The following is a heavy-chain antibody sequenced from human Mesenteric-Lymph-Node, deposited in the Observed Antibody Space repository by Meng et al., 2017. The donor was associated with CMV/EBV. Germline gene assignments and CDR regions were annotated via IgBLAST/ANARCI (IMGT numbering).Heavy chain of an antibody. CDR1: GGSISSSSYY. D-gene: IGHD2-2*01. V-gene: IGHV4-39*07. J-gene: IGHJ4*02. Sequence: SETLSLTCTVSGGSISSSSYYWGWIRQPPGKGLECIGSIDYSGSTYYNPSLKSRVTISVDTSKNQFSLRLSSVTAADTAVYYCARDGVVPAAIESYYFDYWGQGTLVTVSS. CDR2: IDYSGST. CDR3: ARDGVVPAAIESYYFDY.